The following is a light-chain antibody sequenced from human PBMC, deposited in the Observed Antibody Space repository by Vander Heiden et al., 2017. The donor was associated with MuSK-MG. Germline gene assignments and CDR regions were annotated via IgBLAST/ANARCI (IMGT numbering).Light chain of an antibody. CDR2: AAS. CDR3: QQSYTTPWT. J-gene: IGKJ1*01. CDR1: QSISSY. V-gene: IGKV1-39*01. Sequence: DIQMSKSPSSLSASVGDRVTITCRASQSISSYLNWYQQKPGKAPKCLIYAASSLQSGVPSRFSGSASGTDFTLTISSLQPEDFATYYCQQSYTTPWTFGQGTKVEIK.